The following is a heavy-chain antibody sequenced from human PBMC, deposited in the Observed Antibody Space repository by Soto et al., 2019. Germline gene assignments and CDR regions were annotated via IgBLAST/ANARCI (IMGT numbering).Heavy chain of an antibody. V-gene: IGHV3-23*01. Sequence: GGSLRLSCAASGFTFSNYAMSWVRQAPGKGLAWVSAISGSGGRTYYADSVKGRFTISRDNSKNTLYLHMNSLRAEDTAVYYCAKDRYCSGDSCYSWYYFDYWGQGTPVTVSS. J-gene: IGHJ4*02. CDR1: GFTFSNYA. CDR3: AKDRYCSGDSCYSWYYFDY. D-gene: IGHD2-15*01. CDR2: ISGSGGRT.